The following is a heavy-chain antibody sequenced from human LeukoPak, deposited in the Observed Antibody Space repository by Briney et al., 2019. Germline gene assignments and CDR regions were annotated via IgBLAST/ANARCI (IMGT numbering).Heavy chain of an antibody. Sequence: GGSLRLSCAASGFTFSSYAMSWVRQAPGKGLEWVSALSGSGGSTYSADSVKGRFTISRDKAKKSRYLQMNSLRAEDTAVYYCASAKWYCYDTSDYQTPDVRSGFDYWGQGTLVTVSS. J-gene: IGHJ4*02. V-gene: IGHV3-23*01. CDR3: ASAKWYCYDTSDYQTPDVRSGFDY. D-gene: IGHD3-22*01. CDR1: GFTFSSYA. CDR2: LSGSGGST.